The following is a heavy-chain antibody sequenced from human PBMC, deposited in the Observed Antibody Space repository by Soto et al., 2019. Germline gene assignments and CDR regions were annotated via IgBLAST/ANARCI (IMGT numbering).Heavy chain of an antibody. V-gene: IGHV1-18*01. CDR2: ISAYNGNT. J-gene: IGHJ4*02. D-gene: IGHD3-9*01. Sequence: GASVKVSCKASGYTFTSYGISWVRQAPGQGLEWMGWISAYNGNTNYAQKLQGRVTMTTDTSTSTAYMELRSLRSDDTAVYYCARDFSDILTGYYTGYWGQGTLVTVSS. CDR3: ARDFSDILTGYYTGY. CDR1: GYTFTSYG.